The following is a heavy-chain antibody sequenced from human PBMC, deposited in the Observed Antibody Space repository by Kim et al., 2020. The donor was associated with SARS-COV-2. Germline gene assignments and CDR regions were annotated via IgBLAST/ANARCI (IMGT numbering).Heavy chain of an antibody. J-gene: IGHJ6*02. D-gene: IGHD2-15*01. CDR1: GFTFSSYG. CDR3: AREETGSGSCMDV. Sequence: GGSLRLSCAASGFTFSSYGMHWVRQAPGKGLEWVAVIWYDGSNKYYADSVKGRFTISRDNSKNTLYLQMNSLRAEDTAVYYCAREETGSGSCMDVWGQGTTVTVSS. CDR2: IWYDGSNK. V-gene: IGHV3-33*01.